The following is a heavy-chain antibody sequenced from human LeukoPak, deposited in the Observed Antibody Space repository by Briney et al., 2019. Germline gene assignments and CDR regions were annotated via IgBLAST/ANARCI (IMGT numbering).Heavy chain of an antibody. D-gene: IGHD2-2*01. CDR1: GASISTYY. J-gene: IGHJ5*02. V-gene: IGHV4-34*01. CDR2: INHSGST. CDR3: ARGRELSLYCSSTSCYPIRPWFDP. Sequence: SETLSLTCTASGASISTYYWSWIRQPPGKGLEWIGEINHSGSTNYNPSLKSRVTISVDTSKNQFSLKLSSVTAADTAVYYCARGRELSLYCSSTSCYPIRPWFDPWGQGTLVTVSS.